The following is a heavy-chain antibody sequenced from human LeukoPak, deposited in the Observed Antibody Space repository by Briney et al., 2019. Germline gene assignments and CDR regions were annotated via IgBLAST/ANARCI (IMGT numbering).Heavy chain of an antibody. J-gene: IGHJ4*02. CDR1: GGSFSGYY. CDR2: INHSGST. Sequence: SETLSLTCAVYGGSFSGYYWSWIPQPPGRGLEWIGEINHSGSTNFNPSLKSRVTISVDTSKNQFSLKLSSVTAADTAVYYCARTPYYYGSGRRKYYFDYWGQGTLVTVSS. V-gene: IGHV4-34*01. CDR3: ARTPYYYGSGRRKYYFDY. D-gene: IGHD3-10*01.